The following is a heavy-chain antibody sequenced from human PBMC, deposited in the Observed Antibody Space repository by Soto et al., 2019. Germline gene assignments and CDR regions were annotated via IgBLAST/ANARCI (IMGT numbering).Heavy chain of an antibody. CDR3: ARGSGSHYAPFDN. J-gene: IGHJ4*02. Sequence: QVLLVQSGAEVKKPGASVKISCETSGYTFTDYAVDWVRQAPGQRLEWMGWINAATGNTRYSQKFQGRVTITRDTSATTAYMDLSSLGSEDTAVYYCARGSGSHYAPFDNWGQGTLVTVSS. CDR1: GYTFTDYA. CDR2: INAATGNT. D-gene: IGHD3-10*01. V-gene: IGHV1-3*01.